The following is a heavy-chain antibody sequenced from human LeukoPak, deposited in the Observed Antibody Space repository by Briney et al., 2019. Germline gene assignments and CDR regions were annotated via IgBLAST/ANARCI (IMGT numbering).Heavy chain of an antibody. CDR3: ARALIPNYVFDY. CDR1: GFTVSSNY. CDR2: IYSGGST. J-gene: IGHJ4*02. Sequence: GGSLRLSCAASGFTVSSNYMSWVRQAPGKGLEWVSVIYSGGSTYYADSVKGRFTISRDNSKNTLYLQMNSLRAEDTAVYYCARALIPNYVFDYWGQGTLVTVSS. D-gene: IGHD1-7*01. V-gene: IGHV3-66*02.